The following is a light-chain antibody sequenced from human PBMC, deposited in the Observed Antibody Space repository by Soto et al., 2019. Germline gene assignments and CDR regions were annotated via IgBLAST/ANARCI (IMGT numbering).Light chain of an antibody. Sequence: QSALTQPASVSGSPGQSITISCTGTSSDVGGYDYVSWYQHHPGKAPKLIIYDVSNRPSGVSNRFSGSKSGNTASLPISGLQAEDEADYYCSSYTSSSLYVFGTGTQRTVL. V-gene: IGLV2-14*03. CDR2: DVS. CDR3: SSYTSSSLYV. J-gene: IGLJ1*01. CDR1: SSDVGGYDY.